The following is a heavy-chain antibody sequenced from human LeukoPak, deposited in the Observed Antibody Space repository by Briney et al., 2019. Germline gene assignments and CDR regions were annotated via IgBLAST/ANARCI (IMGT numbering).Heavy chain of an antibody. D-gene: IGHD1-1*01. Sequence: QTLSLTCAISGDSVSGNSATWNWIRQSPSRGLEWLGRTYYRSKWYNDYALSVKSRISINSDTSKNQFSLQLNSVTPEDTAVYYCASGSLEFDSWGQGTLVTVSS. J-gene: IGHJ4*02. CDR3: ASGSLEFDS. CDR2: TYYRSKWYN. CDR1: GDSVSGNSAT. V-gene: IGHV6-1*01.